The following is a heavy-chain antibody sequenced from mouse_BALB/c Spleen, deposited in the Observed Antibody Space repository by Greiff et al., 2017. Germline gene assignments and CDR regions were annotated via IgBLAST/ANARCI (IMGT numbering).Heavy chain of an antibody. V-gene: IGHV2-9*02. CDR3: ARDRSTTDYAMDY. D-gene: IGHD2-12*01. Sequence: VQLQESGPGLVAPSQSLSITCTVSGFSLTSYGVHWVRQPPGKGLEWLGVIWAGGSTNYNSALMSRLSISKDNSKSQVFLKMNSLQTDDTAMYYCARDRSTTDYAMDYWGQGTSVTVSS. CDR2: IWAGGST. CDR1: GFSLTSYG. J-gene: IGHJ4*01.